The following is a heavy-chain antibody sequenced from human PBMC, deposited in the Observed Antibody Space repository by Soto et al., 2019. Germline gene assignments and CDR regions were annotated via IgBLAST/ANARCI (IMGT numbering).Heavy chain of an antibody. CDR3: ARNYGGNPLDY. D-gene: IGHD4-17*01. J-gene: IGHJ4*02. V-gene: IGHV1-69*01. Sequence: QVQLVQSGAEVKKPGSSVKVSCKASGGTFSSYAISWVRQAPGQGLEWMGGIIPIFGTANYAKKFQGRVTITADESTRPAYMEMSSLRSEDTAVYYCARNYGGNPLDYWGQGTLVTVAS. CDR2: IIPIFGTA. CDR1: GGTFSSYA.